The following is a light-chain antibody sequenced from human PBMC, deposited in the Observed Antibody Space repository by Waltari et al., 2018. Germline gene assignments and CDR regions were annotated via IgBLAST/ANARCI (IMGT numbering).Light chain of an antibody. V-gene: IGLV2-14*01. CDR3: TSYTPSVTWV. CDR1: SSDIGGHNY. Sequence: QSALTQPASVSGSPVQSLTISCTGTSSDIGGHNYVSWYPQPPGKAPKLVIFEVTTRPSGVSNRFSGSKSGNTASLTISGLQAEDEADYYCTSYTPSVTWVFGGGTKVTVL. CDR2: EVT. J-gene: IGLJ3*02.